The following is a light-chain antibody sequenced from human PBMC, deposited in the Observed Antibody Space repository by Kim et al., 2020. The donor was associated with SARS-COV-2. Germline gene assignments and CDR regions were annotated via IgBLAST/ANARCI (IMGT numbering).Light chain of an antibody. J-gene: IGKJ1*01. CDR2: AAS. CDR3: QQSFSIPWT. CDR1: QSISSY. Sequence: DIQMTQSPSSLSASVGDRVTITCRASQSISSYLNWYQQKPGKAPKLLIYAASSLQSGVPSRFSGSGSGTDFTLAISSLQPEDFATYDCQQSFSIPWTFGQGTKV. V-gene: IGKV1-39*01.